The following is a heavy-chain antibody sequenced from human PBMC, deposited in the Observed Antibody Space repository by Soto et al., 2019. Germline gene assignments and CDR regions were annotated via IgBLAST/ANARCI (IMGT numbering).Heavy chain of an antibody. D-gene: IGHD6-6*01. CDR3: AKDSGDSSSSWVYYYYDYMYV. V-gene: IGHV3-30*18. CDR1: GFTFSSYG. CDR2: ISYDGSNK. J-gene: IGHJ6*03. Sequence: QVQLVESGGGVVQPGRSLRLSCAASGFTFSSYGMHWVRQAPGKGLEWVAVISYDGSNKYYADSVKGRFTISRDNSKNTLYLQMNSLRAEDTAVYYCAKDSGDSSSSWVYYYYDYMYVWGKGTTVTVSS.